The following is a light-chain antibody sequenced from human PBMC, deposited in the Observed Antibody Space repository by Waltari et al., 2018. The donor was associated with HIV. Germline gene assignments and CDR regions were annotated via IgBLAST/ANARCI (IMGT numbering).Light chain of an antibody. V-gene: IGLV1-44*01. CDR1: SSNIGSNH. Sequence: QSVLTQPPSASGTPGQRVTISCSGSSSNIGSNHVNWYQQLPGTAPKLLIYSNNQRPSGVPDRFSGSKSGTSASLAISGLQSEDEADYYCAAWDDSLNGNWVFGGGTKLTVL. CDR3: AAWDDSLNGNWV. J-gene: IGLJ3*02. CDR2: SNN.